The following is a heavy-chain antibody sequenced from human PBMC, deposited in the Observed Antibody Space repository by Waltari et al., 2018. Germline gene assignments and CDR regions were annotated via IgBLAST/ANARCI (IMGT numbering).Heavy chain of an antibody. J-gene: IGHJ4*02. Sequence: QVQLVESGGGVVQPGGSLRLSCAASGFTFSSYGMHWVRQAPGKGLEWVAFIRYDGSNKYYADSVKGRFTISRDKSKNTLYLQMNSLRAEDAAVYYCAKAYSDGGNPPGYWGQGTLVTVSS. CDR3: AKAYSDGGNPPGY. D-gene: IGHD2-15*01. CDR2: IRYDGSNK. CDR1: GFTFSSYG. V-gene: IGHV3-30*02.